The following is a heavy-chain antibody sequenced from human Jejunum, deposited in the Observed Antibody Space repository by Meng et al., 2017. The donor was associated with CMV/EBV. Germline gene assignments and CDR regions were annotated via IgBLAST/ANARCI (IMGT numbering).Heavy chain of an antibody. CDR2: INPNSGAT. Sequence: VQRVQSGAEVKKPGASGKFPCKASGYTLTGYYMHWVRQAPGQGLEWMGRINPNSGATEYAQNFQGRVTMTRDTSISTAYMELSRLRSDDTAVYYCARDSRHCTSASCYSWYFDLWGRGTLLTVSS. D-gene: IGHD2-2*02. CDR1: GYTLTGYY. V-gene: IGHV1-2*06. J-gene: IGHJ2*01. CDR3: ARDSRHCTSASCYSWYFDL.